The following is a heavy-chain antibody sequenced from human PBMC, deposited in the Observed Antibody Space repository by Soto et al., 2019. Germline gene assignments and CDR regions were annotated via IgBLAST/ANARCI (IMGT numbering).Heavy chain of an antibody. J-gene: IGHJ4*02. CDR1: GFTFNTAW. D-gene: IGHD3-3*01. Sequence: PGGSLRLSCAASGFTFNTAWMNWVRQTPGKGLEWVGRIKSKGNGGTIDYAAPVKGRFTISRDDSKNTLYLEMNSLNTEDTAVYYCCVYVLFWSGYSFNFWGQGDLVTVSS. V-gene: IGHV3-15*07. CDR2: IKSKGNGGTI. CDR3: CVYVLFWSGYSFNF.